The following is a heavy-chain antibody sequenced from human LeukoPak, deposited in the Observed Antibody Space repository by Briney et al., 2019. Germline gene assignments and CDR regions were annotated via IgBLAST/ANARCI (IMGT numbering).Heavy chain of an antibody. CDR2: IYYSGST. V-gene: IGHV4-59*01. CDR1: GGSISSYY. D-gene: IGHD6-19*01. CDR3: ARVIGEQWLVQEYYYYMDV. J-gene: IGHJ6*03. Sequence: PSETLSLTCTVSGGSISSYYWSWIRQPPGKGLEWIGYIYYSGSTNYNPSLKSRVTISVDTSKNQFSLKLSSVTAADTAVYYCARVIGEQWLVQEYYYYMDVWGEGTTVTISS.